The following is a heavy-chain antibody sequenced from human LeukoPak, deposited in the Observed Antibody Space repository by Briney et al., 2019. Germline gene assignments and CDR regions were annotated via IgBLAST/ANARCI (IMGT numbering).Heavy chain of an antibody. CDR1: GFTFSSYA. J-gene: IGHJ6*02. V-gene: IGHV3-23*01. Sequence: TGGSLRLSCAASGFTFSSYAMSWVRQAPGKGLEWVSAISDSGGSTYYADSVKGRFTISRDNSKNTLYLQMNSLRAEDTAVYYCAKDSRGAVTNLYYYYYGMDVWGQGTTVTVSS. CDR3: AKDSRGAVTNLYYYYYGMDV. CDR2: ISDSGGST. D-gene: IGHD4-17*01.